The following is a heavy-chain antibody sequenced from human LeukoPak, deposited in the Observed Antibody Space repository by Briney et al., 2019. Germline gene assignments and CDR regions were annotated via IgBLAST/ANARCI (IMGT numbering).Heavy chain of an antibody. V-gene: IGHV4-38-2*02. CDR2: IYHSGST. CDR1: GDSISSGYY. CDR3: ARDSDGY. J-gene: IGHJ4*02. Sequence: SETLSLTCTVSGDSISSGYYWGWIRQPPGKGLEWIGSIYHSGSTYYNPSLKSRVTISVDTSKNQFSLKLSSVTAADTAVYYCARDSDGYWGQGTLVTVSS.